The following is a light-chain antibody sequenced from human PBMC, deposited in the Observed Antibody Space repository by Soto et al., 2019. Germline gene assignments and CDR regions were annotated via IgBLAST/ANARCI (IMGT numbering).Light chain of an antibody. CDR1: ISDFVVYNY. J-gene: IGLJ1*01. CDR2: GVS. V-gene: IGLV2-14*01. CDR3: STHTLSGALQV. Sequence: QSALTQPASVSGSPGQSITISCTGTISDFVVYNYVSWYQQLPGKAPKLIIYGVSNRPSGVSNRFSGSKSGGTASLSISGLQADDEADYYCSTHTLSGALQVFGTGTKVTVL.